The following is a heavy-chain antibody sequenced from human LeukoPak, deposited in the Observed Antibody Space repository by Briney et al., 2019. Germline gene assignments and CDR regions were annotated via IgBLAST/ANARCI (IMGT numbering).Heavy chain of an antibody. V-gene: IGHV3-23*01. Sequence: QAGGSLRLSCAASGFTFSSYAMRWVRQARGRGREGVSAISGSGGSTYYADSVKGRFTVSRDNSKNTVNLQLNSLRAEDTAVYYCAKDAIGQYRPYYFDWWGQGTLVTVSS. CDR2: ISGSGGST. CDR3: AKDAIGQYRPYYFDW. J-gene: IGHJ4*02. CDR1: GFTFSSYA. D-gene: IGHD3-16*02.